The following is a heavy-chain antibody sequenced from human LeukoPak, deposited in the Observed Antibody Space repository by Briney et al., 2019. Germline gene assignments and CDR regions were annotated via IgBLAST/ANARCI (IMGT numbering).Heavy chain of an antibody. CDR1: GFTFSSSD. V-gene: IGHV3-13*01. J-gene: IGHJ4*02. Sequence: GGSLRPSCAASGFTFSSSDMHWVRQATGKGLEWVSGIGSGGATFYAGSVRGRFTISRDNAKNSLYLQMNSLRADDTAMYHCVSGAEGWAYWGQGALVSVSS. D-gene: IGHD1-26*01. CDR3: VSGAEGWAY. CDR2: IGSGGAT.